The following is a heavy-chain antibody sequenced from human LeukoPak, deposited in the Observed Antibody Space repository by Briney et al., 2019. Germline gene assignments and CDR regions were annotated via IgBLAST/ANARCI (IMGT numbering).Heavy chain of an antibody. CDR3: ARVDTVNYYYYMDV. D-gene: IGHD5-18*01. J-gene: IGHJ6*03. CDR2: IIPIFGTA. V-gene: IGHV1-69*06. Sequence: ASVKVSCKASGGTFSSYAINWVRQAPGQGLEWMGGIIPIFGTANYAQKFQGRVTITADKSTSTAYMELSSLRSEDTAVYYCARVDTVNYYYYMDVWGKGTPVTVSS. CDR1: GGTFSSYA.